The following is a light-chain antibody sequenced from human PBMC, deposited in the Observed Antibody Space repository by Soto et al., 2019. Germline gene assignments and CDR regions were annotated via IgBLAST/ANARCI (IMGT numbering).Light chain of an antibody. J-gene: IGKJ4*01. CDR1: QGVSRK. CDR2: GAS. Sequence: DIVMTQSPATLSVAPGERVTFSCRASQGVSRKLAWYQHKPGQAPRLLISGASTGATGIPARFSGSGSGTEFTLTISSLQSEDFAVYYCQQYHNWPPGLTFGGGTKVDIK. V-gene: IGKV3-15*01. CDR3: QQYHNWPPGLT.